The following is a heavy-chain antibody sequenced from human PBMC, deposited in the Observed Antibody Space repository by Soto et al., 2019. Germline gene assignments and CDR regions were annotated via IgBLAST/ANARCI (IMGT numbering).Heavy chain of an antibody. CDR3: ARSGDVWGSGRNGYYFEY. CDR1: GFSLSNARMG. J-gene: IGHJ4*02. D-gene: IGHD3-10*01. V-gene: IGHV2-26*01. Sequence: QVTLKESGPVMVKPTETLTLTCTVSGFSLSNARMGVSWIRQPPVKALEWLAHSFSNEEKSYSTSQKSRLTIHKDTSKSQIVHTMTNMEPEDTNTYYCARSGDVWGSGRNGYYFEYWRQETLVRVSS. CDR2: SFSNEEK.